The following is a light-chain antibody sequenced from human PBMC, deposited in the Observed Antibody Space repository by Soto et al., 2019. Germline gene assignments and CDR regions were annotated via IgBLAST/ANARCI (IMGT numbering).Light chain of an antibody. Sequence: EIVLTQSPGTLSLSPGERATLSCRASQSVRSSYLAWYQQKPGQAPRLLIYGASSRATGIPDRISGSGSGTDFTLTISRLEPEDFAVYYCQQYGSPPQTFGQGTKVGI. CDR2: GAS. J-gene: IGKJ1*01. V-gene: IGKV3-20*01. CDR3: QQYGSPPQT. CDR1: QSVRSSY.